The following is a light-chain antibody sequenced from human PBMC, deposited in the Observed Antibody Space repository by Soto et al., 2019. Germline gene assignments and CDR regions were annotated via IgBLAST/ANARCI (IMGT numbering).Light chain of an antibody. CDR2: DVS. J-gene: IGLJ2*01. Sequence: QSVLTQPASVSGSPGQSITISCTGTSSDVGGYNYVSWYQKHPGKAPKLMIYDVSNRPSGVSNRFSGSKSGNTASLTISGLQAEDEADYYCSSYTSSSTLVVFGGGTKVTVL. V-gene: IGLV2-14*01. CDR1: SSDVGGYNY. CDR3: SSYTSSSTLVV.